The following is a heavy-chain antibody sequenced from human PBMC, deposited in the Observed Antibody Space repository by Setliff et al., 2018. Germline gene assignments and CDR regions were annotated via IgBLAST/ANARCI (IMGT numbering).Heavy chain of an antibody. V-gene: IGHV1-18*01. CDR2: INNYSFKT. J-gene: IGHJ4*02. CDR3: ARINFYVSSGYYYAPDF. D-gene: IGHD3-22*01. Sequence: ASVKVSCKASGYTFNNYGITWVRQAPGQGLEWMGWINNYSFKTTYPQKFLDRVTVTTDTSATTAYMELKNLRSDDTAVYYCARINFYVSSGYYYAPDFGGQETMVTVSS. CDR1: GYTFNNYG.